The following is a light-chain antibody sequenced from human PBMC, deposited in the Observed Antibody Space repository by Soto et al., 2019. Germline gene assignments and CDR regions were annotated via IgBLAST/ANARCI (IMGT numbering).Light chain of an antibody. CDR2: SAS. CDR3: QQIYSSPYT. J-gene: IGKJ5*01. V-gene: IGKV1-13*02. Sequence: AIQLTQSPSSLSASLGDRVTITCRASQGITSALAWYQQKPGKAPKLLISSASSMGTGVPSRFSGSGSGTAFTLTIRRLEDEDFASCFCQQIYSSPYTFGQGTRLEIK. CDR1: QGITSA.